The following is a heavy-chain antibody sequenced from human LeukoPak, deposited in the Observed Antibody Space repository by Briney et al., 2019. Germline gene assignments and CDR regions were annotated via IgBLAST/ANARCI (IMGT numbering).Heavy chain of an antibody. CDR2: IYSGGST. Sequence: GGSLRLSCAASGFTVSSDYMSWVRQAPGKGLEWVSVIYSGGSTYYADSVKGRFTISRDNAKNSLYLQMNSLRDEDTAVYYCARDPGDYWGQGTLVTVSS. V-gene: IGHV3-53*01. D-gene: IGHD3-10*01. CDR1: GFTVSSDY. J-gene: IGHJ4*02. CDR3: ARDPGDY.